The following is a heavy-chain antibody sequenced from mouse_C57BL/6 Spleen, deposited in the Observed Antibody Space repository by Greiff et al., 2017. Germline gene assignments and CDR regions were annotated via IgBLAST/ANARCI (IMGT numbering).Heavy chain of an antibody. CDR2: ISYSGST. J-gene: IGHJ1*03. Sequence: EVQLQESGPGMVKPSQSLSLTCTVTGYSITSGYDWHWIRHFPGNKLEWMGYISYSGSTNYNPSLKSRISITHDTSKNHFFLKLNSVTTEDTATYYCARSPITTVPGWYFDVWGTGTTVTVSS. CDR3: ARSPITTVPGWYFDV. V-gene: IGHV3-1*01. CDR1: GYSITSGYD. D-gene: IGHD1-1*01.